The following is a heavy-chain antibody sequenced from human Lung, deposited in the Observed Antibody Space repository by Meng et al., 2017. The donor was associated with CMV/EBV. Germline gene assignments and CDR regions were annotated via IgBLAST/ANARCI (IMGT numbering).Heavy chain of an antibody. CDR1: GFTFNTYA. J-gene: IGHJ6*04. CDR2: IRFDASNK. D-gene: IGHD1-7*01. V-gene: IGHV3-30*02. Sequence: GGSLRLXCAASGFTFNTYAMHWVRQAPGKGLEWVAFIRFDASNKYYADSVKGRLTISRDNFKNTLFLQMNSLRPEDTAVYYCVKGIYPRTYYYYYYGLDVWXKGTXVTVSS. CDR3: VKGIYPRTYYYYYYGLDV.